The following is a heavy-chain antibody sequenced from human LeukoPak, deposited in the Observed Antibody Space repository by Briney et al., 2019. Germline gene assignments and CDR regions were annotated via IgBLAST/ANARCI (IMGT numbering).Heavy chain of an antibody. CDR3: AKDLIRYFDWLVPSPFDY. CDR1: GFTFSDYY. D-gene: IGHD3-9*01. Sequence: GGSLRLSCAASGFTFSDYYMSWIRQAPGKGLEWVSYISSSGSTIYYADSVKGRFTISRDNAKNSLYLQMNSLRAEDTAVYYCAKDLIRYFDWLVPSPFDYWGQGTLVTVSS. CDR2: ISSSGSTI. J-gene: IGHJ4*02. V-gene: IGHV3-11*01.